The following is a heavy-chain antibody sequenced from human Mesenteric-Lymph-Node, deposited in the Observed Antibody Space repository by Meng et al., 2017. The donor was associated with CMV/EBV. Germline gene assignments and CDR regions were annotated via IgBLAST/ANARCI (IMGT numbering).Heavy chain of an antibody. V-gene: IGHV4-4*02. CDR3: ARGSYGSGRHFDY. CDR2: IYYTGST. CDR1: GGSISSSNW. J-gene: IGHJ4*02. D-gene: IGHD3-10*01. Sequence: VCGGSISSSNWWSWVRQPPGKGLEWIGEIYYTGSTNYNPSLKSRVTISVDKSKNQFSLKLSSVTAADTAVFYCARGSYGSGRHFDYWGQGTLVTVSS.